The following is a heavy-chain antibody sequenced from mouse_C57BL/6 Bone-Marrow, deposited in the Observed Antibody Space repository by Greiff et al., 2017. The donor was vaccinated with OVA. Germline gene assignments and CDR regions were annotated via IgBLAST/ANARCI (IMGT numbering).Heavy chain of an antibody. CDR3: ARSLRY. CDR2: IRNKANGYTT. D-gene: IGHD1-1*01. Sequence: EVQVVESGGGLVQPGGSLSLSCAASGFTFTDYYMSWVRQPPGKALEWLGFIRNKANGYTTEYSASVKGRFTISRDNSQSILYLQMNALSAEDSATYYCARSLRYWGQGTTPTVSS. V-gene: IGHV7-3*01. J-gene: IGHJ2*01. CDR1: GFTFTDYY.